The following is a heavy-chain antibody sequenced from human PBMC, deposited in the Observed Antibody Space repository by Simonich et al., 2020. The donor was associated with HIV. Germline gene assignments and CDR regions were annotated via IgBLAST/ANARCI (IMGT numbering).Heavy chain of an antibody. J-gene: IGHJ3*02. V-gene: IGHV2-70*04. CDR1: GFSLSTSGMR. CDR2: IDWDDDK. D-gene: IGHD3-10*01. Sequence: QVTLKESGPALVKPTQTLTLPCTFSGFSLSTSGMRVSWIRQPPGKALEWLARIDWDDDKFYSTSLKTRLTISKDTSKNQVVLTMTNMDPVDTATYYCARTPIIRGIIVAFDIWGQGTMVTVSS. CDR3: ARTPIIRGIIVAFDI.